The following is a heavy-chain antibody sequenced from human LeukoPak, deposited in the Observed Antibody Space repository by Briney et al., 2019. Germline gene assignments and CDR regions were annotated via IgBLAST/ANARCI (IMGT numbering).Heavy chain of an antibody. D-gene: IGHD6-25*01. CDR3: ARTSGYLSFWFDP. CDR1: GGSIRSNSYY. V-gene: IGHV4-39*01. J-gene: IGHJ5*02. Sequence: SENLSLTCIVSGGSIRSNSYYWGWIRQPPGKGLEWIGSIFYSGTTYYNPSLKSRVTISVDTSKNQFSLKLSSVTTADTAVYYCARTSGYLSFWFDPWGQGTLVTVSS. CDR2: IFYSGTT.